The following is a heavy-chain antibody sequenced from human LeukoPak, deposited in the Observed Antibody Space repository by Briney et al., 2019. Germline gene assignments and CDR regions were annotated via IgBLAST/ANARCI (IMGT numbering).Heavy chain of an antibody. D-gene: IGHD3-22*01. CDR1: GFTFSSYA. Sequence: RAGGSLRLSCAASGFTFSSYAMSWVRQAPGKGLEWVSAISGSGGSTYYADSVKGRFTISRDNSKNTLYLQMNSLRAEDTAVYYCAKVELTYYYDSSGYWPDYWGQGTLVTVSS. CDR2: ISGSGGST. J-gene: IGHJ4*02. V-gene: IGHV3-23*01. CDR3: AKVELTYYYDSSGYWPDY.